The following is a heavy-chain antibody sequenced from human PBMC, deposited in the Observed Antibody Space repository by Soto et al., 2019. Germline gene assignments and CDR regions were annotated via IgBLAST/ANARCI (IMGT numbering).Heavy chain of an antibody. CDR2: IWFDGRNK. D-gene: IGHD6-19*01. CDR3: AREVAVAGHWWYYFDY. V-gene: IGHV3-33*01. J-gene: IGHJ4*02. CDR1: GFTFSNYG. Sequence: QVQLVESGGGVVQPGRSLRLSCATSGFTFSNYGMHWVRQAPGKGLEWVAVIWFDGRNKNYGDSVKGRFTISRDNSKRTLYRQMNSLRAEDTAVYYCAREVAVAGHWWYYFDYWGQGTLVTVSS.